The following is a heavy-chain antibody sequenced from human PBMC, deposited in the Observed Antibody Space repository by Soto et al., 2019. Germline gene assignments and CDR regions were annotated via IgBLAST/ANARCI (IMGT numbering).Heavy chain of an antibody. J-gene: IGHJ4*02. CDR3: ARDKITGLFDY. CDR2: INHSGST. Sequence: QVQLQQWGAGLLKPSETLSLTCAVYGGSFSGYYWTWIRQPPGTGLEWIGEINHSGSTNYNPSLKSLVTISVDTSKNQFSLKLTSVTAAVTAVYDCARDKITGLFDYWGQGTLVTVSS. CDR1: GGSFSGYY. V-gene: IGHV4-34*01. D-gene: IGHD2-8*02.